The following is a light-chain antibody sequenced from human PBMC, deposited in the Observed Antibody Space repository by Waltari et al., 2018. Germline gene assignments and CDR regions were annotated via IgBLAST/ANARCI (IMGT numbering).Light chain of an antibody. CDR3: QHRIDWPHT. CDR2: EAS. J-gene: IGKJ2*01. V-gene: IGKV3-11*01. Sequence: PSSRASQSVSSYLGWYQQKPGQAPRLLIYEASNRATGIPARFSGSGSGTDFTLTISSLEPEDFAVYYCQHRIDWPHTFGQGTKLEIK. CDR1: QSVSSY.